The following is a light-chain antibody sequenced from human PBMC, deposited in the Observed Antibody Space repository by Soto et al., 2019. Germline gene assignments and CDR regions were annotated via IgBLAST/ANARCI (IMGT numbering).Light chain of an antibody. CDR2: ANT. Sequence: QSVLTQPPSVSGAPGQTVTISCTGTSSNIGAGFDVHWYQQLPGAAPKLLIYANTDRPSGVPARFSGSKSVTSASLAITGLKPEDEADYFCLSYDTSRRGVFGGGTKLTVL. V-gene: IGLV1-40*01. CDR3: LSYDTSRRGV. J-gene: IGLJ2*01. CDR1: SSNIGAGFD.